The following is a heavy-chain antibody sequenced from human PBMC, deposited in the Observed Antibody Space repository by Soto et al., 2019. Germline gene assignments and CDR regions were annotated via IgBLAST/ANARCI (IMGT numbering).Heavy chain of an antibody. D-gene: IGHD5-12*01. J-gene: IGHJ4*02. CDR1: GGSFSGYY. V-gene: IGHV4-34*01. CDR3: ARGGGWLRFLAY. CDR2: INHSGST. Sequence: SETLSLTCAVYGGSFSGYYWSWIRQPPGKGLEWIGEINHSGSTNYNPSLKSRVTISVDTSKNQFSLKLSSVTAADTAVYYCARGGGWLRFLAYWGQGTLVTVSS.